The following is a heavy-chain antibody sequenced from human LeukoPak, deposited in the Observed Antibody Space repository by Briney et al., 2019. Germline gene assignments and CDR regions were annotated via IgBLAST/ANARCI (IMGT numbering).Heavy chain of an antibody. CDR3: ARSMIVVIKGAFDI. CDR1: GGTFSSYA. J-gene: IGHJ3*02. V-gene: IGHV1-69*05. D-gene: IGHD3-22*01. CDR2: IIPIFGTA. Sequence: ASVKVSCKASGGTFSSYAISWVRQAPGQGLEWMGGIIPIFGTANYAQKFQGRVTIPTDESTSTAYMELSSLRSEDTAVYYCARSMIVVIKGAFDIWGQGTMVTVSS.